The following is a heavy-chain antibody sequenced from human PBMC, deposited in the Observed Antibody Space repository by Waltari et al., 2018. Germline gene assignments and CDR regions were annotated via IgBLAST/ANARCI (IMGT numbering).Heavy chain of an antibody. D-gene: IGHD2-15*01. CDR1: GFLFYTGGVG. Sequence: TLVKPTQTLTLTCSFSGFLFYTGGVGVGWIRQPPGKALEWLALIYWDDDKRYSPSLKNRLTITKDTSKDEVVLTMTNMDPVDTATYYCARVVPRETAFDIWGQGTVVTVSS. CDR3: ARVVPRETAFDI. V-gene: IGHV2-5*02. J-gene: IGHJ3*02. CDR2: IYWDDDK.